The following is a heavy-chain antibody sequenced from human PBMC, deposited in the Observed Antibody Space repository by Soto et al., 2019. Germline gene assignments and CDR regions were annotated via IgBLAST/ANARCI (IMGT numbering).Heavy chain of an antibody. CDR1: GGSISSSSYY. CDR3: ARQATGGIYYYDYMDV. D-gene: IGHD3-16*01. V-gene: IGHV4-39*01. CDR2: IYYSGST. Sequence: QLQLQESGPGLVKPSETLSLTCTVSGGSISSSSYYWGWIRQPPGKGLEWIGSIYYSGSTYYNPSLKSRVTISVDTSKNQFSLKLSSVTAADTAVYYCARQATGGIYYYDYMDVWGKGTTVTVSS. J-gene: IGHJ6*03.